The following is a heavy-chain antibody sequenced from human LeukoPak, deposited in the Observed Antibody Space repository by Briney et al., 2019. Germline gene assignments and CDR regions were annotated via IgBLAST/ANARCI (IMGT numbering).Heavy chain of an antibody. Sequence: SVKVSCKACGGTFSSYAISWVRQAPGQGLEWMGRIIPIFGTANYAQKFQGRVTITTDESTSTAYMELSSLRSEDTAVYYCAGGGSGSYYKSWVGYFDYWGQGTLVTVSS. D-gene: IGHD3-10*01. CDR2: IIPIFGTA. CDR1: GGTFSSYA. J-gene: IGHJ4*02. CDR3: AGGGSGSYYKSWVGYFDY. V-gene: IGHV1-69*05.